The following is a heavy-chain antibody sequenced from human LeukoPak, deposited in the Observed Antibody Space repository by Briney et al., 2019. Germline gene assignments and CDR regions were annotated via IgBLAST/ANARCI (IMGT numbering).Heavy chain of an antibody. J-gene: IGHJ5*02. CDR2: IYYNGSA. CDR3: AKGGVLQYNWFDP. D-gene: IGHD3-10*01. CDR1: GASISVYH. V-gene: IGHV4-59*01. Sequence: SETLSLTCTVSGASISVYHWGWIRQPPGKGPEWIGCIYYNGSANYNPSLKSRVTISGDTSKNQFSLKLSSVTAADTAMYYCAKGGVLQYNWFDPWGQGTLVTVSS.